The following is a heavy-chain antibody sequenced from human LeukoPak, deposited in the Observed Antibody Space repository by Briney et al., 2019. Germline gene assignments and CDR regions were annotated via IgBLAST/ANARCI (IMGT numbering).Heavy chain of an antibody. Sequence: GGSLRLSCAASGFTFSSYWMSWVRQAPGKGLEYVSLISGSGDITYYAHSLKDRFTISRDNSKTTLYLQMHSLRAEDTAMYYCAARPGDLAVPFDYWGQGTLVIVSS. J-gene: IGHJ4*02. D-gene: IGHD3-10*01. CDR1: GFTFSSYW. CDR3: AARPGDLAVPFDY. CDR2: ISGSGDIT. V-gene: IGHV3-23*01.